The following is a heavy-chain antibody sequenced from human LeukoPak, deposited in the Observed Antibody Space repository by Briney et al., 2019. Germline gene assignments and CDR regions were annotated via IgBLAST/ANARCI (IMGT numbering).Heavy chain of an antibody. CDR3: ARTRYYYGSRSYGAPYYFDY. CDR2: IYYSGST. D-gene: IGHD3-10*01. Sequence: PSETLSLTCTVSGGSISSYYWSWIRQPPGKGLEWIGYIYYSGSTNYNPSLKSRVTISVDTSKNQFSPKLSSVTAADTAVYYCARTRYYYGSRSYGAPYYFDYWGQGTLVTVSS. J-gene: IGHJ4*02. V-gene: IGHV4-59*01. CDR1: GGSISSYY.